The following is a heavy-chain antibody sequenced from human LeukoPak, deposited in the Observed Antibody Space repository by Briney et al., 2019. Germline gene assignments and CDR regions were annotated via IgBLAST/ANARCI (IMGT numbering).Heavy chain of an antibody. CDR1: GFTFSSYS. V-gene: IGHV3-21*01. J-gene: IGHJ4*02. CDR3: VRLRRNSDRSGYYYYYDY. D-gene: IGHD3-22*01. Sequence: GGSLRLSCAASGFTFSSYSISWVRQAPGKGLERVSSISVRSNYIYYADSVRGRFSISRDDARDSLYLEMNSLRAEDSAVYYCVRLRRNSDRSGYYYYYDYWGQGTLVTVSS. CDR2: ISVRSNYI.